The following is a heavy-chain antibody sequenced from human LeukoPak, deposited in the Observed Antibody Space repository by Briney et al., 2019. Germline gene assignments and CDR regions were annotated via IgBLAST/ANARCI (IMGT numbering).Heavy chain of an antibody. CDR3: ARAGYGSGSYRSYYYGMDV. V-gene: IGHV3-30*02. Sequence: GGSLRLSRAASGFTFSSYGMHWVRQAPGRGLEWVAFILNDGTWEYYPGSVKGRFTISRENAKNSLYLQMNSLRAGDTAVYYCARAGYGSGSYRSYYYGMDVWGQGTTVTVSS. J-gene: IGHJ6*02. CDR1: GFTFSSYG. D-gene: IGHD3-10*01. CDR2: ILNDGTWE.